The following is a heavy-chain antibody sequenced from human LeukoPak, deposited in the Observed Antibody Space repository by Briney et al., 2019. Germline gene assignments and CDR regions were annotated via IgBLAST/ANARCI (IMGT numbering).Heavy chain of an antibody. CDR3: ARANFLYCSSSTCLFDY. CDR1: GYTFTNYY. D-gene: IGHD2-2*01. Sequence: ASVKVPCKASGYTFTNYYMHWVRQAPGQGFEWMGWINPNDGDTNYAQKFQGRVTMTRDTSISTAHMEVSRLRSDDTAVYYCARANFLYCSSSTCLFDYWGQGTLVTVSS. V-gene: IGHV1-2*02. CDR2: INPNDGDT. J-gene: IGHJ4*02.